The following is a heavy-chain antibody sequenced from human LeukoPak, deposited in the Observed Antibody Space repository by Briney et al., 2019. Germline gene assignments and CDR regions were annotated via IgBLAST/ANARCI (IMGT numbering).Heavy chain of an antibody. V-gene: IGHV3-48*04. D-gene: IGHD6-13*01. Sequence: GGSLRLSCAASGFTFSSYSMNWVRQAPGKGLEWVSYISSSSSTIYYADSVKGRFTISRDNAKNSLYLQMNSLRAEDTAVYYCARGRIAAAGKISDYWGQGTLVTVSS. CDR1: GFTFSSYS. CDR3: ARGRIAAAGKISDY. J-gene: IGHJ4*02. CDR2: ISSSSSTI.